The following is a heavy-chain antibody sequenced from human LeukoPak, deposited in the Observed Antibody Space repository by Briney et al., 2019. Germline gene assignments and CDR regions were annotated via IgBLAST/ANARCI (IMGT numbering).Heavy chain of an antibody. V-gene: IGHV4-34*01. CDR1: GGSFSGYY. J-gene: IGHJ4*02. Sequence: RPSETLSLTCAVYGGSFSGYYWSWIRQPPGKGLEWIGEINHSGSTNYNPSLKSRVTISVDTSKNQFSLKLSSVTAADTAVYYCARLANYVPVYWGQGSLVTVSS. CDR2: INHSGST. D-gene: IGHD1-7*01. CDR3: ARLANYVPVY.